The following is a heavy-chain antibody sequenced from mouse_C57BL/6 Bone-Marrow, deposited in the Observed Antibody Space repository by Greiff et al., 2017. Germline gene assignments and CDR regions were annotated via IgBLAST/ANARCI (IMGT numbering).Heavy chain of an antibody. D-gene: IGHD4-1*01. CDR2: LDPSDSYT. V-gene: IGHV1-69*01. CDR3: ERKDWDGYAMDY. CDR1: GYTFTSYW. Sequence: QVQLPQPGAELVMPGASVKLSCKASGYTFTSYWMHWVKQRPGQGLEWIGELDPSDSYTNYNQKFKGKSTLTVDKSSSTAYMQLSSLTSEDSAVYCCERKDWDGYAMDYWGQGTAVTVSS. J-gene: IGHJ4*01.